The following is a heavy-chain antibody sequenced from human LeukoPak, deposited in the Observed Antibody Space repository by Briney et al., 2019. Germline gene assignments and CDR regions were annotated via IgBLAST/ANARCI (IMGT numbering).Heavy chain of an antibody. V-gene: IGHV5-51*01. CDR1: GYSFTTCW. J-gene: IGHJ3*02. CDR3: ARTEGATFAFDM. Sequence: GESLKISCKASGYSFTTCWIGWVRQMPGKGLEWMGIIYPCDSDTRYSPSFQGQVIISADKSISTAYLQWSSLKASDTAMYYCARTEGATFAFDMWGQGTMVTVSS. CDR2: IYPCDSDT. D-gene: IGHD1-26*01.